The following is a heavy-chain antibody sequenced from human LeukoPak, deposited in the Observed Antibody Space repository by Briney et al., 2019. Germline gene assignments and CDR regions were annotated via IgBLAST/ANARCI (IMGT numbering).Heavy chain of an antibody. V-gene: IGHV3-7*01. CDR1: KFIFSNYW. D-gene: IGHD2-15*01. CDR3: AREDGYCSGGNCYSYFDS. Sequence: GGSLSLSCEASKFIFSNYWMSWVRQAPGKGLEWVAYIKKTGSETYYVDSVKGRFTITRDNARNSVFLQMNSLRAEDTAVYYCAREDGYCSGGNCYSYFDSWGQGTLVTVSS. CDR2: IKKTGSET. J-gene: IGHJ4*02.